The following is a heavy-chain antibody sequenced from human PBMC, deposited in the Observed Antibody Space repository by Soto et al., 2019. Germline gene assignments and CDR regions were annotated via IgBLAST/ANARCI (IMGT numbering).Heavy chain of an antibody. CDR3: AHDSGGSSFIYFDY. CDR2: IYWDDYK. CDR1: GFSLSTSGVG. D-gene: IGHD6-6*01. J-gene: IGHJ4*02. V-gene: IGHV2-5*02. Sequence: QITLKESGPTLVKPTQTLTLTCTFSGFSLSTSGVGVGWIRQPPGKALEWLALIYWDDYKRYSPSLKSRLTITKDTSKNQVVLTMTNMDPVDTATYYCAHDSGGSSFIYFDYWGQGTLVTVSS.